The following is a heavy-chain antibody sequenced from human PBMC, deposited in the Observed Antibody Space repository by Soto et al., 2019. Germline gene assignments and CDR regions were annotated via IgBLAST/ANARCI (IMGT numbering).Heavy chain of an antibody. D-gene: IGHD2-8*01. Sequence: AAVKVSCKASGYSFTDYHIHWVRQAPGQGLEWLGRINPKSGGTSTAQKFQGWVTMTTDTSISTASMELTRLTSDDTAIYYCARGDSTDCSNGVCSFFYNHDMDVWGQGTTVTVS. CDR1: GYSFTDYH. CDR3: ARGDSTDCSNGVCSFFYNHDMDV. J-gene: IGHJ6*02. V-gene: IGHV1-2*04. CDR2: INPKSGGT.